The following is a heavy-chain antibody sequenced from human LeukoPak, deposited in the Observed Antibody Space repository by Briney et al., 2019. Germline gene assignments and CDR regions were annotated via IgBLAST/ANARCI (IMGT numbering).Heavy chain of an antibody. CDR2: IYHSGST. CDR3: ARDFQGNFGY. J-gene: IGHJ4*02. D-gene: IGHD2/OR15-2a*01. Sequence: NSSQTLSLTCAVSGGSISSGGYSWSWIRQPPGKGLEWIGYIYHSGSTYYNPSLKSRVTISVDRSKNQFSLKLSSVTAADTAVYYCARDFQGNFGYWGQGTLVTVSS. CDR1: GGSISSGGYS. V-gene: IGHV4-30-2*01.